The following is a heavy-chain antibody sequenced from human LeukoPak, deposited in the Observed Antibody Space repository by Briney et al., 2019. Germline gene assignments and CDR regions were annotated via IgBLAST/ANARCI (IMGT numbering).Heavy chain of an antibody. Sequence: PSETLSLTCAVYGGSFSGYYWSWIRQPPGKGLEWIGEINHSGSTNYSPSLKSRVTISVDTSKNQFSLKLSSVTAADTAVYYCASGYYDFWSGYLNAFDIWGQGTMVTVSS. J-gene: IGHJ3*02. D-gene: IGHD3-3*01. CDR1: GGSFSGYY. CDR2: INHSGST. V-gene: IGHV4-34*01. CDR3: ASGYYDFWSGYLNAFDI.